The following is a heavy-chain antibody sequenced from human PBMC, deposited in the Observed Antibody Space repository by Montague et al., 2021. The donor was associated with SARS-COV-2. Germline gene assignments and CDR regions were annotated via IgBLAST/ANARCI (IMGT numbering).Heavy chain of an antibody. V-gene: IGHV3-48*03. D-gene: IGHD3-22*01. CDR3: ARDGFLYDTSGNLKSYNGMDV. Sequence: SLRLSCAASGFIFNDYEMNWVRQAPGKGLEWVSYISRSGSIIYYADSVKGRFTISRDNTTKSLFLQMKRLRAEDTAIYFCARDGFLYDTSGNLKSYNGMDVWGQGTAVTV. CDR1: GFIFNDYE. J-gene: IGHJ6*02. CDR2: ISRSGSII.